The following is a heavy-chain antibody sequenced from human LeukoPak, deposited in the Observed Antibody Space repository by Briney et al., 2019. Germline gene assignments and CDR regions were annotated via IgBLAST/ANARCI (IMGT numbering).Heavy chain of an antibody. J-gene: IGHJ2*01. CDR1: GDSISSGSYY. Sequence: SQTLSLTCTVSGDSISSGSYYWSWIRQPAGKGLEWIGRICTSGSTNYNPSLKSRVTISVDTSKNQFSLKLSSVTAADTAVYYCARVPPGEIYWYFDLWGRGTLVTVSS. CDR3: ARVPPGEIYWYFDL. CDR2: ICTSGST. D-gene: IGHD3-16*01. V-gene: IGHV4-61*02.